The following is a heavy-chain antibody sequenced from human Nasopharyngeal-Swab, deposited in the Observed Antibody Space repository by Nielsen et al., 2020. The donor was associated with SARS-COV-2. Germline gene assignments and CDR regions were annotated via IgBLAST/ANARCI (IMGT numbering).Heavy chain of an antibody. CDR1: GYTFTSYY. CDR3: ARVGGARGYSYGQFDY. D-gene: IGHD5-18*01. CDR2: INPSGGST. J-gene: IGHJ4*02. V-gene: IGHV1-46*01. Sequence: ASVKVSCKASGYTFTSYYMHWVRQAPGQGLEWMGIINPSGGSTSYAQKFQGRVTMTRDTSTSTVYMELSSLRSEDPAVYYCARVGGARGYSYGQFDYWGQGTLVTVSS.